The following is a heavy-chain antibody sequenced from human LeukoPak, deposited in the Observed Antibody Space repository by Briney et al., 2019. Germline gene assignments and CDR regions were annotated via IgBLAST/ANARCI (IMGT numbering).Heavy chain of an antibody. CDR1: GRSSSGYY. CDR2: INHSGST. D-gene: IGHD6-19*01. CDR3: ARGGVAGTWYYFDY. Sequence: PSETLSLTCAVYGRSSSGYYWSWIRQPPGKGLEWIGEINHSGSTNYNPSLKSRVTISVDTSKNQFSLKLRSRLRADAAVYYCARGGVAGTWYYFDYWGQGTLVTVSS. V-gene: IGHV4-34*01. J-gene: IGHJ4*02.